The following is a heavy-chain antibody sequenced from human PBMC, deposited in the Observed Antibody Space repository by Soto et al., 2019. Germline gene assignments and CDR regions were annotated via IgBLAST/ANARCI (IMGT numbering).Heavy chain of an antibody. CDR2: IHPNTGNT. V-gene: IGHV1-2*02. CDR1: GYMFIDYY. J-gene: IGHJ5*02. Sequence: QVQLVQSEAEVKKPGASVKVSCKTSGYMFIDYYLHWVRQAPGQGLEWMGWIHPNTGNTQYAQNFRGRVTLTRDTSISTAYMELSRLTSADTAVYYCARDHEELVLYNWLDPWGQGTLVTVSS. CDR3: ARDHEELVLYNWLDP.